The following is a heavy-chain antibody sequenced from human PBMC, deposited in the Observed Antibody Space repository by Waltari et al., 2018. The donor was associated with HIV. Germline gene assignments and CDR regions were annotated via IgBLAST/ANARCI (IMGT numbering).Heavy chain of an antibody. CDR1: GLPFRSYA. CDR2: ISGSGGST. D-gene: IGHD5-18*01. CDR3: AKDTAGGHAFDI. V-gene: IGHV3-23*01. J-gene: IGHJ3*02. Sequence: EVQLLESGGGLVQPGGSLSLSCAASGLPFRSYAMSLVRQAPGKGLEWVSAISGSGGSTYYADSVKGRCTISRDNSKNTLYLQMNSLRAEDTAVYYCAKDTAGGHAFDIWGQGTMVTVSS.